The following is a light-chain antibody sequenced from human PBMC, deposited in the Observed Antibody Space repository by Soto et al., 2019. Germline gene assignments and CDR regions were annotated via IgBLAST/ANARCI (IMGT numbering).Light chain of an antibody. CDR3: QQTFSTPRT. Sequence: DTQMTQSPSSLAASVGDRVTITCRASQNVRSYLNWYQQKPGKAPNLLIYETSTLQSGVPSRFSGDGYGTDFTLSISSLHPEDFATYYCQQTFSTPRTFGQGTSVEI. CDR2: ETS. J-gene: IGKJ1*01. V-gene: IGKV1-39*01. CDR1: QNVRSY.